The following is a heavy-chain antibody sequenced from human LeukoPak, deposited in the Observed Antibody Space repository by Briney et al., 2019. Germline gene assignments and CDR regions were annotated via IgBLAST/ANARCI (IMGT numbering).Heavy chain of an antibody. D-gene: IGHD3-22*01. CDR1: GFTFSSYA. Sequence: GGSLRLSCAASGFTFSSYAMSWVRQAPGKGLEWVSAISGSGDSTYYADSVKGRFTISRDNSKNTLYLQMNSLGAEDTALYYCAKPHYYDSSGYLFDYWGQGTLVTVSS. J-gene: IGHJ4*02. CDR3: AKPHYYDSSGYLFDY. CDR2: ISGSGDST. V-gene: IGHV3-23*01.